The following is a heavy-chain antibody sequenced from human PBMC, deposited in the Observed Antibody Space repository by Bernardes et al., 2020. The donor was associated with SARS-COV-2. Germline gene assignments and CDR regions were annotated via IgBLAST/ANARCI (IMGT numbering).Heavy chain of an antibody. CDR3: AKDRVTTSMVRGVIITAQGGMDV. J-gene: IGHJ6*02. V-gene: IGHV3-23*01. CDR2: ISGGSGYST. D-gene: IGHD3-10*01. CDR1: GFTFSNYA. Sequence: GGSLRLSCVASGFTFSNYAMSWVRQVPGKGLEWVSSISGGSGYSTYYGDSVKGRFTISRDNSKNTLYLQMNSLRAEDTAVYYCAKDRVTTSMVRGVIITAQGGMDVWGQGTTVTVSS.